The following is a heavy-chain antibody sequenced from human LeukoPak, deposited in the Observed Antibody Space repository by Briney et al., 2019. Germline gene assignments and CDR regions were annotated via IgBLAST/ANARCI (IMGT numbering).Heavy chain of an antibody. V-gene: IGHV3-33*01. J-gene: IGHJ4*02. D-gene: IGHD5-18*01. CDR3: ARGLGYSYGYGIDY. CDR1: GFTFSSYA. CDR2: IWYGGSNK. Sequence: GGSLRLSCAASGFTFSSYAMHWVRQAPGKGLEWVAIIWYGGSNKYHADSVKGRFTISRDNSKNTLYLQMNSLRAEDTALYYCARGLGYSYGYGIDYWGQGTLVTISS.